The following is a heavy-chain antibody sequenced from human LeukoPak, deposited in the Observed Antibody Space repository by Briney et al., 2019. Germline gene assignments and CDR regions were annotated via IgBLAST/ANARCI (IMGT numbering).Heavy chain of an antibody. J-gene: IGHJ4*02. V-gene: IGHV3-30*04. D-gene: IGHD3-10*01. CDR2: ISYDGSNK. CDR3: ARGPGDRGLDY. CDR1: GFTFSSYA. Sequence: PGGSLRLSCAASGFTFSSYAMHWVRQAPGKGLEWVAVISYDGSNKYYADSVKGRFTISRDNSKNTLYLQMNSLRAEDTAVYYCARGPGDRGLDYWGQGTLVTVSS.